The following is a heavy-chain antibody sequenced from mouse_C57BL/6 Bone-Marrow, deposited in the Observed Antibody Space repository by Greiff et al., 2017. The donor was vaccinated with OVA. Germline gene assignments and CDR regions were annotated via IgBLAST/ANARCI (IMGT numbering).Heavy chain of an antibody. CDR1: GYTFTSYW. CDR3: ASALWSPFDY. Sequence: QVQLQQPGAELVKPGASVKLSCKASGYTFTSYWMHWVKQRPGQGLEWIGMIHPNSGSTNYNEKFKSKATLTVDISSSTAYMQLSSLTSEDSAVYDCASALWSPFDYWGQGTTLTVSS. D-gene: IGHD1-1*02. V-gene: IGHV1-64*01. CDR2: IHPNSGST. J-gene: IGHJ2*01.